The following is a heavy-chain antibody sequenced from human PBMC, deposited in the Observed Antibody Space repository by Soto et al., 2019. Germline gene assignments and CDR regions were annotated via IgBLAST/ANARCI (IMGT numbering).Heavy chain of an antibody. D-gene: IGHD3-10*01. J-gene: IGHJ4*02. Sequence: SETLSLTCTVSGCSISSGDYYWSWIRQPPGKGLEWIGYIYYSGSTYYNPSLKSRVTISVDTSKNQFSLKLSSVTAADTAVYYCARLWFGELLLDYWGQGTLVTVSS. CDR3: ARLWFGELLLDY. CDR1: GCSISSGDYY. CDR2: IYYSGST. V-gene: IGHV4-30-4*01.